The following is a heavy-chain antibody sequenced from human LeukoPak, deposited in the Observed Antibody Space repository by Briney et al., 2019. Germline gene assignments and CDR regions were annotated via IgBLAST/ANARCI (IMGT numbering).Heavy chain of an antibody. CDR3: ASGYCSSTSCPIQH. D-gene: IGHD2-2*01. J-gene: IGHJ1*01. CDR2: MNPNSGNT. CDR1: GYTFTSYD. Sequence: ASVKVSCKAAGYTFTSYDINWVRQATGQGREGMGWMNPNSGNTGYAQKFQGRVTMTRNTSIRTAYMELSSLRPEDTAVYYCASGYCSSTSCPIQHWGQGTLVTVSS. V-gene: IGHV1-8*01.